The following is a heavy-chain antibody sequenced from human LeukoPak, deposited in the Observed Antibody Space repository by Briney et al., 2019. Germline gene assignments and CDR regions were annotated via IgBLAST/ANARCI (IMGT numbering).Heavy chain of an antibody. J-gene: IGHJ6*02. V-gene: IGHV4-59*08. D-gene: IGHD5-12*01. CDR1: GGSLSSYY. CDR2: IYYSGST. CDR3: ASTYSGYDYGYYYGMDV. Sequence: PETLSLTCTVSGGSLSSYYWSWIRQPPGKGLEWVGYIYYSGSTNYNPSLKSRATISVDTSKNQFSLKLSSVTAADTAVYYCASTYSGYDYGYYYGMDVWGQGTTVTVSS.